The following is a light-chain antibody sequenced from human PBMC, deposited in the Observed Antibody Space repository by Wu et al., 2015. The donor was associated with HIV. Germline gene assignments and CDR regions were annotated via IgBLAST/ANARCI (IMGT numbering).Light chain of an antibody. J-gene: IGKJ4*01. Sequence: IVLTQSPVILSLSPGERATLSCRASQSVSNNYLAWYQQRPGQAPRLLISGASRRAPGIPDRFSGSGSGTDFTLSISRLEPEDFAVYYCQQYADSPPRTFGGGTKVEIQ. CDR1: QSVSNNY. CDR3: QQYADSPPRT. V-gene: IGKV3-20*01. CDR2: GAS.